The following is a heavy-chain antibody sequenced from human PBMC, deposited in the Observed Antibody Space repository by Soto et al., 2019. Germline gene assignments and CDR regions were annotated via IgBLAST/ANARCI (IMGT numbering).Heavy chain of an antibody. V-gene: IGHV4-4*07. CDR2: IYANGST. Sequence: SETLSLTCTVSGGSISSYYWNWIRQPAGKGLEWIGRIYANGSTNYNPSLRSRVTMSEETSKNQFSLKLSSVTAADTAVYYCARSAGGGGAGRFDYWGQGTQVTVSS. D-gene: IGHD3-16*01. J-gene: IGHJ4*02. CDR3: ARSAGGGGAGRFDY. CDR1: GGSISSYY.